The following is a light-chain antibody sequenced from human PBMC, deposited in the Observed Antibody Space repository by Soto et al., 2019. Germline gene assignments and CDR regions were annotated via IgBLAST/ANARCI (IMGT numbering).Light chain of an antibody. Sequence: QSVLTQPPSVSAAPGQKVTISCSGSSSNIGNNYVSWYQQLPGTAPKLLIYDNNKRPSGIPDRFSGSKSGTSATLGITGLQTEDEADYYCQSYDSSNQVFGGGTKVTVL. V-gene: IGLV1-51*01. CDR1: SSNIGNNY. CDR2: DNN. CDR3: QSYDSSNQV. J-gene: IGLJ3*02.